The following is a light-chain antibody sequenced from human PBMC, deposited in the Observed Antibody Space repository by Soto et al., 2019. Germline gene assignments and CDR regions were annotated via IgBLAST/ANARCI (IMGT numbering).Light chain of an antibody. J-gene: IGLJ2*01. CDR1: SNDVGGYNF. V-gene: IGLV2-8*01. Sequence: QSALTQPPSASGSPGHSVTISCTGTSNDVGGYNFVSWYQQHPGKAPKLLIYEVSKRPSGVPDRFSGSKSGNTASLTVSGLQVEDEADYYCTSYAGTNSFEVFGGGTKLTVL. CDR2: EVS. CDR3: TSYAGTNSFEV.